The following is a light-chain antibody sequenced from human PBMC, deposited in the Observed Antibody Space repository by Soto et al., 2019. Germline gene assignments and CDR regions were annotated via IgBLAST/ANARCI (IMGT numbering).Light chain of an antibody. V-gene: IGLV2-11*01. J-gene: IGLJ3*02. CDR1: SSDVGGYNY. CDR2: GNS. CDR3: QSYDSSLSGPNWV. Sequence: QSALTQPRSVSGSPGQSVTISCTGTSSDVGGYNYVSWYQQHPGKAPKLLIYGNSNRPSGVPDRFSGSKSGTSASLAITGLQAEDEADYYCQSYDSSLSGPNWVFGGGTKLTVL.